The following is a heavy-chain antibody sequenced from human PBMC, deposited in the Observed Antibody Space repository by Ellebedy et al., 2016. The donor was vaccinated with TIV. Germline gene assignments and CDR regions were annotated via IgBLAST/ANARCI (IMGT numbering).Heavy chain of an antibody. CDR1: GFTFSSYA. V-gene: IGHV3-23*01. CDR2: ISGSGGST. J-gene: IGHJ6*02. Sequence: GESLKISXAASGFTFSSYAMSWVRQAPGKGLEWVSAISGSGGSTYYADSVKGRFTISRDNSKNTLYLQMNSLRAEDTAVYYCARGPTPVYYYYGMDVWGQGTTVTVSS. CDR3: ARGPTPVYYYYGMDV.